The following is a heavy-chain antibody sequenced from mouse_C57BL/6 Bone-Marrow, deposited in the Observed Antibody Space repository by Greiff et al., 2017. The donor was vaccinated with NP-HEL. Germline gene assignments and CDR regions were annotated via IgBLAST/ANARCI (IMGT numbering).Heavy chain of an antibody. D-gene: IGHD1-1*01. J-gene: IGHJ1*03. Sequence: EVKLQQSGPELVKPGASVKIPCKASGYTFTDYNMDWVKQSHGKSLEWIGDINPNNGGTIYNQKFKGKATLTVDKSSSTAYMELRSLTSEDTAVYYCAGDYGSSFTYWYFDVWGTGTTVTVSS. CDR3: AGDYGSSFTYWYFDV. V-gene: IGHV1-18*01. CDR2: INPNNGGT. CDR1: GYTFTDYN.